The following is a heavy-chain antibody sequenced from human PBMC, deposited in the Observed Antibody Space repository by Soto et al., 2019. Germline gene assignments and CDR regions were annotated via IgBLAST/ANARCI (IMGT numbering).Heavy chain of an antibody. CDR3: ARGGVVVTTYFDY. CDR1: GGSISSGGYY. J-gene: IGHJ4*02. CDR2: IYYSGST. V-gene: IGHV4-31*03. D-gene: IGHD3-22*01. Sequence: QVQLQESGPGLVKPSQTLSLTCTVSGGSISSGGYYWSWIRRHPGKGLEWIGYIYYSGSTYYNPSLKSRVTISVDTSKNQFSLKLSSVTAADTAVYYCARGGVVVTTYFDYWGQGTLVTVSS.